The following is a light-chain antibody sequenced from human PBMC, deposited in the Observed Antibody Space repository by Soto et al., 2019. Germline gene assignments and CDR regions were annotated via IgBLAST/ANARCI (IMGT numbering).Light chain of an antibody. Sequence: ENVLTQSPGTLSLSPGERATLSCRATQGISSSYLAWYQQRPGQAPRLLIYGVSNRATGIPDRFSGSGSGTDFTLTISSLEPEDFASYYCQQRSSWPRTFGQGTKVDI. CDR2: GVS. CDR1: QGISSSY. J-gene: IGKJ1*01. CDR3: QQRSSWPRT. V-gene: IGKV3D-20*02.